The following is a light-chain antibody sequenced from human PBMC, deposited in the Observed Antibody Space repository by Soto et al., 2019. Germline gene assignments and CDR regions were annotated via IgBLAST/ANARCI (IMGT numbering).Light chain of an antibody. CDR2: AVS. CDR3: SSYTSSSTLV. Sequence: QSVLTQPASVYGSPGQSITISCIGTSSDIGAYKYVSWYQQHPGTAPKLLIYAVSNRPSGVSDRFFGSKSGNTASLTISGLQTDDEADYYCSSYTSSSTLVFGGGTKVTVL. V-gene: IGLV2-14*03. J-gene: IGLJ3*02. CDR1: SSDIGAYKY.